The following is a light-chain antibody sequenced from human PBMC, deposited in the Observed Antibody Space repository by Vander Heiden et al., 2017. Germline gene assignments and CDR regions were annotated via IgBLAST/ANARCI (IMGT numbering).Light chain of an antibody. CDR3: QQSYSTPRST. CDR1: QSISSY. CDR2: DAS. V-gene: IGKV1-39*01. Sequence: DIQMTQSPPSLSASVGERVTTTCRASQSISSYLNWYQQKPGKAPKLLIYDASSLQSGVPSRFSGSGSGTDFTLTISSLQPEDFATYYCQQSYSTPRSTFGQGTRLEIK. J-gene: IGKJ5*01.